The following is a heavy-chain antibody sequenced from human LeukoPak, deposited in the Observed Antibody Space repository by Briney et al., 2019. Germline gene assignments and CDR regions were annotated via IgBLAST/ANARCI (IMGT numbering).Heavy chain of an antibody. CDR1: VFTFSDYY. CDR2: ISSSGSTI. CDR3: AREGHYYYDSSGTPFDY. V-gene: IGHV3-11*01. D-gene: IGHD3-22*01. J-gene: IGHJ4*02. Sequence: GGSLRLSCAASVFTFSDYYMSWIRQAPWKGLEWISSISSSGSTIYYADSVKGRFTISRDNAKNSLYLQMNSLRAEDTAVYYCAREGHYYYDSSGTPFDYWGQGTLVTVSS.